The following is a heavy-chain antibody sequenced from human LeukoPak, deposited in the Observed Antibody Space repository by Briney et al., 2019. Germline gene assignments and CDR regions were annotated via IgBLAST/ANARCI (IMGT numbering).Heavy chain of an antibody. CDR1: GFTFRSYA. CDR2: ISDSGGST. Sequence: PGGSLRLSCAASGFTFRSYAMSWVRQAPGKGLEWVSAISDSGGSTYYADSVKGRFTISRDNSKNTLYLQMNSLRAEDTAIYYCAKKAEAYGDSVTQHWGQGTLVTVSS. V-gene: IGHV3-23*01. J-gene: IGHJ1*01. D-gene: IGHD4-17*01. CDR3: AKKAEAYGDSVTQH.